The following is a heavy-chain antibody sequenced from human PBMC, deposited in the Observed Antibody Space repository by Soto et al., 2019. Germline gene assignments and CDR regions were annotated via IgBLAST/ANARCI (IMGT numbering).Heavy chain of an antibody. Sequence: ASLKVSCKASGYTFTGHYIHWVRQAPEQGPEWMGEIGPESGATRYAQKFQGRVTMTRDMSITTVYMELNNLSPDDTAVYYCGRGRSGQIVVFYWGQGTPVTVSS. D-gene: IGHD5-12*01. V-gene: IGHV1-2*02. J-gene: IGHJ4*02. CDR3: GRGRSGQIVVFY. CDR2: IGPESGAT. CDR1: GYTFTGHY.